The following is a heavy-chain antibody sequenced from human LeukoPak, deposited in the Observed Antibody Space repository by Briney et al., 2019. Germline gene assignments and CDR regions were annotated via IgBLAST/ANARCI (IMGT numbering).Heavy chain of an antibody. CDR2: IYYSGST. D-gene: IGHD2-2*01. V-gene: IGHV4-30-4*01. CDR1: GGSISRSDYY. CDR3: ARYCSSTSCSNGGFDY. Sequence: SQALSLPCTVSGGSISRSDYYWSWIRPPPGKGLEWIGYIYYSGSTYYNPSLKSRVTISVDTSKNQFSLKLSSVTAADTAVYYCARYCSSTSCSNGGFDYWGQGTLVTVSS. J-gene: IGHJ4*02.